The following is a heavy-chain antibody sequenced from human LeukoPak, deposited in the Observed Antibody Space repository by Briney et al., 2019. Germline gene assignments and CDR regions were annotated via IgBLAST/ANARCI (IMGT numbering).Heavy chain of an antibody. CDR2: IRYDGSNK. V-gene: IGHV3-30*02. CDR1: GFTFSSYG. D-gene: IGHD3-10*01. CDR3: AKNPFFYGSGSYEHY. J-gene: IGHJ4*02. Sequence: GGSLRLSCAASGFTFSSYGMHWVRQAPGKGLEWVAFIRYDGSNKYYADSVKGRFTISRDNSKNTLYLQMNSLRAEDTAVYYCAKNPFFYGSGSYEHYWGQGTLVTVSS.